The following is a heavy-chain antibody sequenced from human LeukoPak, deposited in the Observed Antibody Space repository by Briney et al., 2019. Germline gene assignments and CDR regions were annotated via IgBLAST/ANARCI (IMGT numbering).Heavy chain of an antibody. CDR2: ISGGGDIT. D-gene: IGHD4-23*01. V-gene: IGHV3-23*01. J-gene: IGHJ4*02. CDR1: GFTFSTYA. CDR3: AKAKNDGGSLDY. Sequence: GGSLRLSCAASGFTFSTYAMSWVRQAPGKGLEWVSAISGGGDITYYADSVKGRFTISRDNSKNTLFLQMNSLRAEDTAVYCCAKAKNDGGSLDYWGQGTLVTVSS.